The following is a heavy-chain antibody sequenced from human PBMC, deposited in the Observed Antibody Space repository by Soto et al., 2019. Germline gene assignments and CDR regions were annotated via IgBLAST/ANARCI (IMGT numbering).Heavy chain of an antibody. CDR1: VFAFSSCA. D-gene: IGHD6-19*01. CDR2: ISGSGGST. Sequence: GGSLRQTGAASVFAFSSCAMSRVSQAPGKGLEWVSAISGSGGSTYYADSVKGRFTISRDNSKNTLYLQMNSLRAEDTAVYYCAKDTRSGWPYPSPSWGQGTMVTVSS. J-gene: IGHJ3*01. V-gene: IGHV3-23*01. CDR3: AKDTRSGWPYPSPS.